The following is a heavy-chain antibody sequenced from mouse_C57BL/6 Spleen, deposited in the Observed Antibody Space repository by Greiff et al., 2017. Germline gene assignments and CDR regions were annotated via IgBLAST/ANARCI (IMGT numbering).Heavy chain of an antibody. J-gene: IGHJ4*01. CDR1: GYTFTSYD. CDR3: ARGDYYAIDY. V-gene: IGHV1-85*01. CDR2: IYPRDGST. Sequence: QVQLKESGPELVKPGASVKLSCKASGYTFTSYDINWVKQRPGQGLEWIGWIYPRDGSTKYNEKFKGKATLTVDTSSSTAYMELHSLTSEDSAVYFGARGDYYAIDYWGQGTSVTVSS.